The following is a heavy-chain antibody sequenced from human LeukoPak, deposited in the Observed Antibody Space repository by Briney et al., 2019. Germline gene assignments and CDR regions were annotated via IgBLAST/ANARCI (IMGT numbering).Heavy chain of an antibody. Sequence: SETLSLTCTVSGGSLSSSGYYWGWIRQPPGKGLEWLGSIYYSGSTYYNPSLKSRVTISVDTSKNQFSLKLSAVTAADTAVYYCARHSSSTSWLIDYWGQGTLVTVSS. CDR1: GGSLSSSGYY. CDR3: ARHSSSTSWLIDY. J-gene: IGHJ4*02. D-gene: IGHD2-2*01. V-gene: IGHV4-39*01. CDR2: IYYSGST.